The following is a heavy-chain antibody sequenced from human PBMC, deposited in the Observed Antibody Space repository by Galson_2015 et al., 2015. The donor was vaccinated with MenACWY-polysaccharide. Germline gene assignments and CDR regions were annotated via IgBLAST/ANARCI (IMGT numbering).Heavy chain of an antibody. V-gene: IGHV3-53*01. J-gene: IGHJ3*01. CDR2: IYSGGNT. CDR1: EFTVSSNY. D-gene: IGHD2-2*01. Sequence: SLRLSCAASEFTVSSNYMSWVRQAPEKGLEWVSIIYSGGNTYYADSVKGRFTISRDESKNTLYLQMNSLRAEDTAVYYCAVHCSSTSCYSPLSRLWGQGTMVTVSS. CDR3: AVHCSSTSCYSPLSRL.